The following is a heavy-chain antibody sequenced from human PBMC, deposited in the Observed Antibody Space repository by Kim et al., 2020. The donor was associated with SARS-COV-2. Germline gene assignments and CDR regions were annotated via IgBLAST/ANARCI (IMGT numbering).Heavy chain of an antibody. CDR1: GYTFTGYY. CDR3: ARAALGRSPTYGSGSYYLHY. J-gene: IGHJ4*02. V-gene: IGHV1-2*06. CDR2: INPNSGGT. Sequence: ASVKVSCKASGYTFTGYYMHWVRQAPGQGLEWMGRINPNSGGTNYAQKFQGRVTMTRDTSISTAYMELSRLRSDDTAVYYCARAALGRSPTYGSGSYYLHYWGQGTLVTVSS. D-gene: IGHD3-10*01.